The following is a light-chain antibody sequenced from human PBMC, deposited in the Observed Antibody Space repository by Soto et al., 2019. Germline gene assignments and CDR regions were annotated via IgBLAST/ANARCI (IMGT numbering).Light chain of an antibody. J-gene: IGKJ1*01. CDR3: QQYNSSPA. V-gene: IGKV1-5*03. Sequence: DIQMTQSPSTLSASVGDRVTITCRASPSISSWSAWYQQKPGKAPKLLIYKASSLESGDPSRLSGSGSGTEFTITISSLQPDGFATYYCQQYNSSPAFGQGTKREIK. CDR2: KAS. CDR1: PSISSW.